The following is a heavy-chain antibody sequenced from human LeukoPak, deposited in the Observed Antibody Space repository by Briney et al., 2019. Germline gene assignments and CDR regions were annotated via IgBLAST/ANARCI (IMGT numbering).Heavy chain of an antibody. Sequence: ASVKVSCKASGGTFSSYAISWVRQAPGQGLEWMRGIIPIFGTANYAQKFQGRVTITTDESTSTAYMELSSLRSEDTAVYYCARDLVLRGYSYGGLDYWGQGTLVTVSS. J-gene: IGHJ4*02. CDR3: ARDLVLRGYSYGGLDY. CDR2: IIPIFGTA. D-gene: IGHD5-18*01. CDR1: GGTFSSYA. V-gene: IGHV1-69*05.